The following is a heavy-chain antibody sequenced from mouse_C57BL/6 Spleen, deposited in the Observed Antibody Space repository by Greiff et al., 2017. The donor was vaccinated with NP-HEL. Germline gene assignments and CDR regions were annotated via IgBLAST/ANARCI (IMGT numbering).Heavy chain of an antibody. D-gene: IGHD1-1*02. Sequence: VQLQQPGTELVKPGASVKLSCQASGYTFTSYWMHWVKQRPGQGLEWIGNINPSNGGTNYNEKFKSKATLTVDKSSSTAYMQLSSLTSEDSAVYYCARPLYYPIPDWYFDVWGTGTTVTVSS. CDR2: INPSNGGT. CDR3: ARPLYYPIPDWYFDV. J-gene: IGHJ1*03. V-gene: IGHV1-53*01. CDR1: GYTFTSYW.